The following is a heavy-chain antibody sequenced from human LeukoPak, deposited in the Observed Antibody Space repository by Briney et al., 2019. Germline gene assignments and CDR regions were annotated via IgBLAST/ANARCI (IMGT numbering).Heavy chain of an antibody. J-gene: IGHJ4*02. Sequence: SGPTLVKPTQTLTLTRTFSGLSLSTSGVGVGWIRQPPGKALEWLALIYWDDDKRYSPSLKSRLTITKDTSKNQVVLTMTNMDPVDTATYYCAHLYYYDSSGYYPFDYWGQGTLVTVSS. D-gene: IGHD3-22*01. V-gene: IGHV2-5*02. CDR3: AHLYYYDSSGYYPFDY. CDR2: IYWDDDK. CDR1: GLSLSTSGVG.